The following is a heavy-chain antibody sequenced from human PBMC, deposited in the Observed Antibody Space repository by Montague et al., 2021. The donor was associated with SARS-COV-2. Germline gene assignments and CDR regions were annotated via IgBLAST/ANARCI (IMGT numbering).Heavy chain of an antibody. J-gene: IGHJ6*02. V-gene: IGHV4-59*01. CDR2: ILYTGST. D-gene: IGHD4-23*01. CDR3: ATGRAGNSYGYYYGMDV. Sequence: SETLSLTCTVSGGSISSYYWSWIRQPPGKGLEWIGYILYTGSTNYNPSLMSRVTISVDTSKNQLSLKLSSVTTADTAVYYWATGRAGNSYGYYYGMDVWGRGTTVTVSS. CDR1: GGSISSYY.